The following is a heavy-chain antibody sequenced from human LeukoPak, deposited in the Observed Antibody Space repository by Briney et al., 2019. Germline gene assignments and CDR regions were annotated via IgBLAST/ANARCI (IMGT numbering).Heavy chain of an antibody. CDR1: GGSISSYY. J-gene: IGHJ3*02. V-gene: IGHV4-4*07. Sequence: SETLSLTCTVSGGSISSYYWSWIRQPAGKGLEWIGRIYTSGSTNYNPSLKSRVTMSVDTSKNQFSLKLISVTAADTAVYYCASTYSLYDAFDIWGQGTMVTVSS. D-gene: IGHD1-26*01. CDR2: IYTSGST. CDR3: ASTYSLYDAFDI.